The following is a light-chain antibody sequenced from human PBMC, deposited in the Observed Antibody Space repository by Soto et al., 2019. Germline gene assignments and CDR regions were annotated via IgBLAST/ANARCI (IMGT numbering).Light chain of an antibody. V-gene: IGKV3-11*01. J-gene: IGKJ4*01. CDR1: QSVGDY. CDR3: QQREDWPRA. Sequence: EIVLTQSPATLSLSPGDRATLSCRASQSVGDYLGLYQQKPGQAPRLLIYDASQRATGVPARFSASGSGTDFTLTISSLEPEDFAIYYCQQREDWPRAFGGGTKVEFK. CDR2: DAS.